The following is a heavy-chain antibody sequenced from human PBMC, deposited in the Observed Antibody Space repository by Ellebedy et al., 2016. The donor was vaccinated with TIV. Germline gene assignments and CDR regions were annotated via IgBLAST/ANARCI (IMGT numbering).Heavy chain of an antibody. CDR2: VSGDGFHT. Sequence: GESLKISCSASGFTFSSYAMCWVRQAPGKRLEWVSGVSGDGFHTWYADSVKGRFTISRDNAKNSVYLQMDSVRGEDTAVYYCARGWWDYGAWGQGTQVTVSS. V-gene: IGHV3-23*01. D-gene: IGHD4/OR15-4a*01. J-gene: IGHJ5*02. CDR1: GFTFSSYA. CDR3: ARGWWDYGA.